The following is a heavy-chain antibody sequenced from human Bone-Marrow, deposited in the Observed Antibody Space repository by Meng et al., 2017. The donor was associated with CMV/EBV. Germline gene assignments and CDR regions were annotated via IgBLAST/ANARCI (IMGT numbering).Heavy chain of an antibody. D-gene: IGHD2-2*01. CDR2: INHSGST. Sequence: GSLRLSCAVYGGSFSGYYWSWIRQLPGKGLEWIGEINHSGSTNYNPSLKSRVTISVDTSKNQFSLKLSSVTAADTAVYYCATGPPRGVVVPAARRGYFQHWGQGTLVTVSS. CDR3: ATGPPRGVVVPAARRGYFQH. CDR1: GGSFSGYY. J-gene: IGHJ1*01. V-gene: IGHV4-34*01.